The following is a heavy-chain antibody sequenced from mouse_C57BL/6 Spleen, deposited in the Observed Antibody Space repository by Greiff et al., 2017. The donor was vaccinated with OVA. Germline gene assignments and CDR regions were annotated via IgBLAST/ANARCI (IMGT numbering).Heavy chain of an antibody. D-gene: IGHD2-2*01. V-gene: IGHV1-82*01. Sequence: QVQLKESGPELVKPGASVKISCKASGYAFSSSWMNWVKQRPGKGLEWIGRIYPGDGDTNYNGKFKGKATLTADKSSSTAYMQLSSLTSEDSAVYFCARRMVTTDYAMDDWGQGTSVTVSS. J-gene: IGHJ4*01. CDR1: GYAFSSSW. CDR2: IYPGDGDT. CDR3: ARRMVTTDYAMDD.